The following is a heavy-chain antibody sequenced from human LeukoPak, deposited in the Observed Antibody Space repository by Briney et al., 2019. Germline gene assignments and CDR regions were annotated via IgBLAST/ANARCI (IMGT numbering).Heavy chain of an antibody. CDR2: ISTYNGNT. CDR3: ARGSVHYYYYYMDV. J-gene: IGHJ6*03. V-gene: IGHV1-18*01. CDR1: GYTFTSYG. Sequence: GASVKVSCKASGYTFTSYGITWVRQAPGQGLEWMGWISTYNGNTNYAQKLQGRVTMTTDTSTSTAYMELRSLRSDDTAVYYCARGSVHYYYYYMDVWGKGTTVTVSS.